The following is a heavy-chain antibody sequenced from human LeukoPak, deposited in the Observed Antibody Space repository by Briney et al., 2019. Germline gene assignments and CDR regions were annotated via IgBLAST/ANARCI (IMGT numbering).Heavy chain of an antibody. J-gene: IGHJ5*02. V-gene: IGHV6-1*01. CDR3: ARIQRVAAAGTDDWFDP. D-gene: IGHD6-13*01. Sequence: SQTLSLTCAISGDSVSSNSAAWNWIRQSPSRGLEWLGRTYYRSKWYNDYAVSVKSRITINPDTSKNQFSLQLNSVTPEDTAVYYCARIQRVAAAGTDDWFDPWGQGTLVTVSS. CDR1: GDSVSSNSAA. CDR2: TYYRSKWYN.